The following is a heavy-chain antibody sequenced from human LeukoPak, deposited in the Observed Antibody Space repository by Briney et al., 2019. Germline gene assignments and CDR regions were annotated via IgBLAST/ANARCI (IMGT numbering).Heavy chain of an antibody. Sequence: GASVKVSCKASGYTFTNYYMHWVRQAPGQGLEWMGIINPSGGSTNYAQKFQGRVTMTRDMSTGTVYMELSSLRSEDTAVYYCARGPYLNYWGQGTLVTVSS. CDR1: GYTFTNYY. CDR2: INPSGGST. D-gene: IGHD2-2*01. V-gene: IGHV1-46*01. CDR3: ARGPYLNY. J-gene: IGHJ4*02.